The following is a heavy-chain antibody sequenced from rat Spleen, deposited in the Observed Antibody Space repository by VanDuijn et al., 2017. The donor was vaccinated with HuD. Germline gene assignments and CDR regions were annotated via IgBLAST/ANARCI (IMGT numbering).Heavy chain of an antibody. D-gene: IGHD1-9*01. CDR1: GLSLTSNS. CDR3: TTPRDTAGIPP. J-gene: IGHJ2*01. V-gene: IGHV3-3*01. Sequence: VQLTESGPGLVQPSQTLSLPCTVSGLSLTSNSVSWIRQPPGKGLEWMGYLYSAGSTNYNPSLKRRISITRDTSKNQFFLQVNSVTTEDTATYYCTTPRDTAGIPPWGQGVMVTVSS. CDR2: LYSAGST.